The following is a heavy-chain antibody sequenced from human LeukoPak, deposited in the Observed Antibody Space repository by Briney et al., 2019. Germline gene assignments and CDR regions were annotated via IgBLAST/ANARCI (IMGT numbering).Heavy chain of an antibody. J-gene: IGHJ6*03. Sequence: SETLSLTCTVSGGSISSYYWSWIRQPPGKGLEWIGYIYYSGSTNYNPSLKSRVTISVDTSKNQFSLKLSSVTAADTAVYYCARVSSSSWYDRFYYYYYMDVWGKGTTVTVSS. CDR2: IYYSGST. CDR3: ARVSSSSWYDRFYYYYYMDV. D-gene: IGHD6-13*01. CDR1: GGSISSYY. V-gene: IGHV4-59*01.